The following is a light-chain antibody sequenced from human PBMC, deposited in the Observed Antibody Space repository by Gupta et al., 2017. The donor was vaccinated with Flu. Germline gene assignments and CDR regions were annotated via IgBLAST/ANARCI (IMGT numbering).Light chain of an antibody. Sequence: QLPQSRSSLSAFQGDRISITCRASQNIRNYFNCYQQRPAKAPKLLIYSISILHSGVPSRFRGSRYRTDFTPTTTSLQPEDLATYYRQQPSRAPRTFGQGTKVHIK. CDR1: QNIRNY. J-gene: IGKJ1*01. CDR2: SIS. CDR3: QQPSRAPRT. V-gene: IGKV1-39*01.